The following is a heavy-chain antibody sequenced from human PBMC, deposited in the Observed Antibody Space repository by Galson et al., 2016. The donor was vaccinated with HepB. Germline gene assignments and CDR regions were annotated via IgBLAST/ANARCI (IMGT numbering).Heavy chain of an antibody. J-gene: IGHJ4*02. CDR3: ARPPVDGGYSYGPFDH. Sequence: SLRLSCAASGFTFSSHALHWVRQAPGKGLEWVAIVSDDGSKRDYADSVRGRFTISRDNSKNTLSLQMNSLRGEDTAVYYCARPPVDGGYSYGPFDHWGQGILVTVS. CDR1: GFTFSSHA. D-gene: IGHD5-18*01. CDR2: VSDDGSKR. V-gene: IGHV3-30*04.